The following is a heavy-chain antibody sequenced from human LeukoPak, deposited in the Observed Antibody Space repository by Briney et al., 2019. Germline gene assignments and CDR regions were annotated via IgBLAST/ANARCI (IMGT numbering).Heavy chain of an antibody. J-gene: IGHJ6*02. V-gene: IGHV4-34*01. Sequence: SETLSLTCAVYGGSFSGYYWSWIRQPPGKGLEWIGEINHSGSTNYNPSLKSRVTISVDTPKNQFSLKLSSVTAADTAVYYCASMVGEFGLAGMDVWGQGTTVTVSS. CDR1: GGSFSGYY. CDR3: ASMVGEFGLAGMDV. CDR2: INHSGST. D-gene: IGHD3-16*01.